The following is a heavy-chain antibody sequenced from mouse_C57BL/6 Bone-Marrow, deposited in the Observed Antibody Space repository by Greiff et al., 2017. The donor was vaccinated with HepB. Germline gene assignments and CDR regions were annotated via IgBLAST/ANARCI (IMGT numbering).Heavy chain of an antibody. CDR3: ALKGAMDY. V-gene: IGHV1-61*01. Sequence: VQLQQPGAELVRPGSSVKLSCKASGYTFTSYWMDWVKQRPGQGLEWIGNIYPSDSETHYNQKFKDKATLTVDKSSSTACMQLSSLTSEDSAVYYCALKGAMDYWGQGTSVTVSS. D-gene: IGHD1-3*01. CDR2: IYPSDSET. CDR1: GYTFTSYW. J-gene: IGHJ4*01.